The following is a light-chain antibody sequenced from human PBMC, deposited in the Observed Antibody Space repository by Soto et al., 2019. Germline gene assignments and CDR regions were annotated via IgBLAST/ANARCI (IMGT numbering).Light chain of an antibody. CDR1: QSVSSY. J-gene: IGKJ2*01. CDR2: DAS. V-gene: IGKV3-11*01. CDR3: NNRSNWPPYT. Sequence: EIVLTQSPATLSLSPGERATLSCRASQSVSSYLAWYQQKPGQAPRLLIYDASNRATGIPARFSGSGSGTDFTLTIRSLEPEDFAVYYCNNRSNWPPYTFGQGTKLEIK.